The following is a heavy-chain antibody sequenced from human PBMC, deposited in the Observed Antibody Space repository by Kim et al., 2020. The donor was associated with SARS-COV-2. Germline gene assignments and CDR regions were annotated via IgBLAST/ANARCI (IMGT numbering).Heavy chain of an antibody. D-gene: IGHD5-18*01. CDR2: IGTAGDT. CDR3: ARARYSYGYMVLGNYWYFVL. J-gene: IGHJ2*01. V-gene: IGHV3-13*01. Sequence: GGSLRLSCAASGFTFSSYDMHWVRQATGKGLEWVSAIGTAGDTYYPGSVKGRFTISRENAKNSLYLQMNSLRAGDTAVYYCARARYSYGYMVLGNYWYFVLWGRGTLVTVSS. CDR1: GFTFSSYD.